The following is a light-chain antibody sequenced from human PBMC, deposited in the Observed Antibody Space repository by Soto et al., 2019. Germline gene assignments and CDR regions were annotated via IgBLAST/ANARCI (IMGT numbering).Light chain of an antibody. CDR1: SSNIGAGYD. CDR3: QSYDSSLSAPYV. V-gene: IGLV1-40*01. Sequence: QSVLTQPPSVSGAPGPRVTISFTGSSSNIGAGYDVNWYQQLPGTAPKLLLSGNSNRPSVVPDRFSGSKSGTSASRAITGLQAEDEADYYCQSYDSSLSAPYVFGTGTKLTVL. CDR2: GNS. J-gene: IGLJ1*01.